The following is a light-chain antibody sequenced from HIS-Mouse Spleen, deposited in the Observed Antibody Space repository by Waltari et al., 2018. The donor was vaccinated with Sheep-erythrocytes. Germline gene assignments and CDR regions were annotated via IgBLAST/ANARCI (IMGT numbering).Light chain of an antibody. CDR1: QGISSA. V-gene: IGKV1D-13*01. CDR2: DAS. Sequence: AIQLNKSPSSLSASVGDRVTITCRASQGISSALAWYQQKPGKAPKLLIYDASSLESGVPSRFSGSGSGTDFTLTISSLQPEDFATYYCQQFNNYPRTFGQGTKVEIK. CDR3: QQFNNYPRT. J-gene: IGKJ1*01.